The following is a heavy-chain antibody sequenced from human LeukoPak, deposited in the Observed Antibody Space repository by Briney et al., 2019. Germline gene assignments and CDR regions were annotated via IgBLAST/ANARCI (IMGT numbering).Heavy chain of an antibody. V-gene: IGHV3-23*01. CDR1: GFTFSSYA. J-gene: IGHJ6*03. D-gene: IGHD6-19*01. CDR3: ARDATAGAVAMYYMDV. Sequence: PGGSLRLSCAASGFTFSSYAMSWVRQAPGKGLEWVSAISGSGGSTYYADSVKGRFTISRDNSKNTLYLQMNSLRAEDTAVYYCARDATAGAVAMYYMDVWGKGATVTVSS. CDR2: ISGSGGST.